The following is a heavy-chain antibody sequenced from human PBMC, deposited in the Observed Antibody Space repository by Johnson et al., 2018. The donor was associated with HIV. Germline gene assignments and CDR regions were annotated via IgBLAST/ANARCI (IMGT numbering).Heavy chain of an antibody. V-gene: IGHV3-30-3*01. Sequence: QVQLVESGGRVVQPGRSLRLSCAASGFTFSSYAMHWVRQAPGKGLEWVAVISYDGSNKYYADSVKGRFTISRDNSKNTLYLQMNSLRAEDTAVYYCTTVPSWRFGFDIWGQGTLVTVSS. J-gene: IGHJ3*02. CDR3: TTVPSWRFGFDI. D-gene: IGHD2-15*01. CDR1: GFTFSSYA. CDR2: ISYDGSNK.